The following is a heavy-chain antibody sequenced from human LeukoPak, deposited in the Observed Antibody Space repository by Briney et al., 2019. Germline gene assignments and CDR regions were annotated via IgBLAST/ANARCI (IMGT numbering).Heavy chain of an antibody. V-gene: IGHV3-74*01. CDR2: VNSDGSTT. Sequence: GGSLRLSCAASGFTFSSYWMHWVRQAPGKGLVWVSRVNSDGSTTNYADSVKGRFTISRDNAKNTLYIQMNSLRAEDTAVYYCARARYYDSPDYWGQGTLVTVSS. CDR3: ARARYYDSPDY. J-gene: IGHJ4*02. D-gene: IGHD3-22*01. CDR1: GFTFSSYW.